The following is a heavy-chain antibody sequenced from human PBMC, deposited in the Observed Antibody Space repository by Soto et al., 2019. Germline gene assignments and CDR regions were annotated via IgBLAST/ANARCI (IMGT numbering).Heavy chain of an antibody. Sequence: SETLSLTCTVSGDSISSYYWMWIRQPPGKGLEWIGYIYNSGSTNYNPSLKSRVAISVDTSKNQFSLKLSSVTAADTAVYYCARDSDTAMASWGQGTLVTVSS. CDR1: GDSISSYY. D-gene: IGHD5-18*01. CDR3: ARDSDTAMAS. V-gene: IGHV4-59*12. CDR2: IYNSGST. J-gene: IGHJ5*02.